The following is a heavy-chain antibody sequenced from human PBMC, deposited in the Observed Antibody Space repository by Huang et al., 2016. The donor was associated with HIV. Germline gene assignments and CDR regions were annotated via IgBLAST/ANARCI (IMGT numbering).Heavy chain of an antibody. CDR3: ATDTMAYYYGSGTNGMDV. CDR1: GYTFNNYG. V-gene: IGHV1-18*04. D-gene: IGHD3-10*01. Sequence: QVHLVQSRGELKKPGASVRVACKTSGYTFNNYGIGWVRQAPGKGHEWMGWISSDSGNPKYAQKSQFIRNLTTKKSTSTVYMDLRSLRSDHTAVYYCATDTMAYYYGSGTNGMDVWGQGTTVIVSS. CDR2: ISSDSGNP. J-gene: IGHJ6*02.